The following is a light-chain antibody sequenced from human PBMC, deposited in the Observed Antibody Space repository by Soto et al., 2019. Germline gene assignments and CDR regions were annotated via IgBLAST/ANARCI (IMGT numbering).Light chain of an antibody. V-gene: IGLV1-40*01. CDR1: NSNIGAGYD. Sequence: QSVLTQPPSVSGAPGQRVTISCTGSNSNIGAGYDVHWYQQLPGTAPKFLISNNNNRPSGVPDRFSASKSGTSASLAISGLQAEDEADYYCQSYDTSSLSSVVFGGGTKVTVL. CDR2: NNN. J-gene: IGLJ2*01. CDR3: QSYDTSSLSSVV.